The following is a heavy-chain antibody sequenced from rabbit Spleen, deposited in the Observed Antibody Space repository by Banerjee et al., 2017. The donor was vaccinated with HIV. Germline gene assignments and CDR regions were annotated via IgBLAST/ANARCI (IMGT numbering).Heavy chain of an antibody. CDR1: GVSFSDKDV. V-gene: IGHV1S45*01. J-gene: IGHJ4*01. CDR2: INIVTGKS. D-gene: IGHD1-1*01. CDR3: ARDLVAVIGWNFNL. Sequence: EQLKESGGGLVKPEGSLTLTCKASGVSFSDKDVMCWVRQAPGKGLEWIAYINIVTGKSVYASWAKGRFIMSRPSSTTVTLQMTSLTAADTATYFCARDLVAVIGWNFNLWGPGTLVTVS.